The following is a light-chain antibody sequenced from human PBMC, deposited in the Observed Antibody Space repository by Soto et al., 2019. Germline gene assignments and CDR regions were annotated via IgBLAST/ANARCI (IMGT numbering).Light chain of an antibody. V-gene: IGLV2-14*01. CDR3: SSHTSSSTLVV. J-gene: IGLJ2*01. CDR2: DVR. Sequence: QSVLTQPASVSGSPGQSITISCTGTTSDVGGYNYVSWYQQHPGKAPKLMIYDVRNRPSGVSSRFSGSKSGNAAPPTISGLQAEDEADYCCSSHTSSSTLVVFGGGTKLTVL. CDR1: TSDVGGYNY.